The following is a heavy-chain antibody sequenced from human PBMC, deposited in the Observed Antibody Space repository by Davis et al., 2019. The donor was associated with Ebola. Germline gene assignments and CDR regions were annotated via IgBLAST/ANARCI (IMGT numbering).Heavy chain of an antibody. Sequence: GESLKISCAASGFSFSSYAMSWVRQAPGKGLEWVSAIGGSGYSTYFADSVKGRFTISRDNAKNSLYLQMNSLRAEDTAVYYCARDGQWLGFYFDYWGQGTLVTVSS. V-gene: IGHV3-23*01. CDR2: IGGSGYST. D-gene: IGHD6-19*01. J-gene: IGHJ4*02. CDR1: GFSFSSYA. CDR3: ARDGQWLGFYFDY.